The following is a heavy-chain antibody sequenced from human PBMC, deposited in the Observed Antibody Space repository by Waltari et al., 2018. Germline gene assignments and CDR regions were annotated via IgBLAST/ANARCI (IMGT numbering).Heavy chain of an antibody. CDR1: GGSISSSSYY. Sequence: QLQLQESGPGLVKPSETLSLTCTVSGGSISSSSYYWGWIRPPPGKGLEWIGSIYYSGSTDYNPSPKMRVTISVDTSKNQFSLKLSSVTAADTAVYYCARDRGVGVTASHLDYWGQGTLVIVSS. J-gene: IGHJ4*02. CDR2: IYYSGST. V-gene: IGHV4-39*07. D-gene: IGHD1-26*01. CDR3: ARDRGVGVTASHLDY.